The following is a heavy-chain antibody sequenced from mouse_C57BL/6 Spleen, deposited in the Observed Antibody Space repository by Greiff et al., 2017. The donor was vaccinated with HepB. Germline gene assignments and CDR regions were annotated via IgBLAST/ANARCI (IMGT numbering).Heavy chain of an antibody. CDR1: GYAFSSYW. CDR3: SRKGTTVVCYFDY. Sequence: VQLQQSGAELVKPGASVKISCKASGYAFSSYWMNWVKQRPGKGLEWIGQIYPGDGDTNYNGKFKGKATLTAEKSSSTAYMQLSSLTSEASAVYFCSRKGTTVVCYFDYWGQGTTLPVSS. V-gene: IGHV1-80*01. J-gene: IGHJ2*01. CDR2: IYPGDGDT. D-gene: IGHD1-1*01.